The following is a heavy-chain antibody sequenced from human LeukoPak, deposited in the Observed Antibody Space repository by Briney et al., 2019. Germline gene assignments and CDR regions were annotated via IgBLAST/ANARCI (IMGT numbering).Heavy chain of an antibody. CDR1: RYTFTNYD. V-gene: IGHV1-18*01. CDR2: ISAHNGNT. D-gene: IGHD4-17*01. CDR3: ARLAYGANYIDY. J-gene: IGHJ4*02. Sequence: GASVRVSCKASRYTFTNYDINWVRQAPGQGLEWMGWISAHNGNTNYAQKLQGRATMTTDTSTSTAYMEMRSLRSDDTAVYYCARLAYGANYIDYWGQGTLVTVSS.